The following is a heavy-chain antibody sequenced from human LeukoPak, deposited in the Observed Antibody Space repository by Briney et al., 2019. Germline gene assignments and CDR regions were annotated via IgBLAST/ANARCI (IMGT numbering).Heavy chain of an antibody. J-gene: IGHJ4*02. CDR1: GGSISSTSYY. Sequence: SETLSLTCTVSGGSISSTSYYWGWIRQPPGKGLEWVGSIYYRGNTYYNPSLKSRVTLSADTSKNQFSLKVTSVTAADTAVYYCARASSGYYWDFDYWGQGALVTVSS. V-gene: IGHV4-39*01. CDR3: ARASSGYYWDFDY. D-gene: IGHD3-22*01. CDR2: IYYRGNT.